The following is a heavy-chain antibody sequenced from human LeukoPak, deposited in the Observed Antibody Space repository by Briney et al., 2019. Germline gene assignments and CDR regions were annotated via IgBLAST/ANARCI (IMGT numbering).Heavy chain of an antibody. V-gene: IGHV3-23*01. Sequence: GGSLRLSCAASGFTFSSYGMSWVRQAPGKGLEWVSAISGSGGSTYYADSVKGRFTISRDNSKNTLYLQMNSLRAEDTAVYYCAKDRTGSYYRNVPLPPTSPFGYWGQGTLVTVSS. CDR1: GFTFSSYG. D-gene: IGHD3-10*01. CDR2: ISGSGGST. CDR3: AKDRTGSYYRNVPLPPTSPFGY. J-gene: IGHJ4*02.